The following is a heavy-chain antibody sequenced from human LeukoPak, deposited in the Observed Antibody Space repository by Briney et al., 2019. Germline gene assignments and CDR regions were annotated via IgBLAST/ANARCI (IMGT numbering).Heavy chain of an antibody. D-gene: IGHD6-13*01. J-gene: IGHJ4*02. CDR3: ASGGRGSSWFGY. CDR2: ISGSGGST. Sequence: GGSLRLSCAASGFTFSSYAMSWVRQAPGKGLEWVSAISGSGGSTYYADSVKGRFTISRDNSKNTLYLQMNSLRAGDTAVYYCASGGRGSSWFGYWGQGTLVTVSS. CDR1: GFTFSSYA. V-gene: IGHV3-23*01.